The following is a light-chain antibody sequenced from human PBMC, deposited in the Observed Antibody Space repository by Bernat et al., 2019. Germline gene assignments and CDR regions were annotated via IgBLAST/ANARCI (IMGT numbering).Light chain of an antibody. V-gene: IGKV1-9*01. J-gene: IGKJ5*01. Sequence: DIQLTQSPPFLSASVGDRVTITCRASQVIGTYLAWYQQKPGKAPNLLIYGASTLQTGVPSRFSGSGSGTEFTLTISRLRPEDFATYHCQQLNSYPITFGQGTRLEIK. CDR3: QQLNSYPIT. CDR1: QVIGTY. CDR2: GAS.